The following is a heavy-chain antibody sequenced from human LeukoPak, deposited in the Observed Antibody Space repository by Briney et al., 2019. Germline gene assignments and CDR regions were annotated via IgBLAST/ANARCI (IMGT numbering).Heavy chain of an antibody. J-gene: IGHJ4*02. CDR2: IKQDGSEK. Sequence: GGSLRLSCAASRFTFSHRWMSWVRQAPGKGLEWVANIKQDGSEKNYVDSVKGRFTISRDNAKNSLYLQMNSLRDEDTAVYYCARPPPRRDGSGWNYFDYWGQGALVTVSS. D-gene: IGHD6-19*01. CDR3: ARPPPRRDGSGWNYFDY. CDR1: RFTFSHRW. V-gene: IGHV3-7*04.